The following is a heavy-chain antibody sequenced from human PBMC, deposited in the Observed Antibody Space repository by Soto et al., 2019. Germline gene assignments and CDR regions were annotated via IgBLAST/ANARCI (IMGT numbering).Heavy chain of an antibody. V-gene: IGHV1-69*05. Sequence: SLKVSCKASGVTFSSYAISWVRQAPGQGLEWMGGIIPIFGTANYAQKLQGRVTMTTDTSTSTAYMELRSLRSDDTAVYYCARDRKVVTYYYYYYGMDVWGQGTTVTVSS. CDR3: ARDRKVVTYYYYYYGMDV. CDR2: IIPIFGTA. CDR1: GVTFSSYA. D-gene: IGHD2-15*01. J-gene: IGHJ6*02.